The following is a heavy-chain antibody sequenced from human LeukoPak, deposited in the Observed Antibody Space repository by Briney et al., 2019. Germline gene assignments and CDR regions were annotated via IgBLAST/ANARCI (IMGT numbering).Heavy chain of an antibody. CDR2: DYYSGSS. V-gene: IGHV4-59*01. D-gene: IGHD6-19*01. CDR3: AKDRGGWYGYFDY. Sequence: SETLSLTCTVPGGSITDYYWGWIRQPPGKGLEWIGYDYYSGSSNYNPSLKSRVTISVDTSKNQFSLKMSSVTAADTAVYYCAKDRGGWYGYFDYWGQGTLVTVSS. J-gene: IGHJ4*02. CDR1: GGSITDYY.